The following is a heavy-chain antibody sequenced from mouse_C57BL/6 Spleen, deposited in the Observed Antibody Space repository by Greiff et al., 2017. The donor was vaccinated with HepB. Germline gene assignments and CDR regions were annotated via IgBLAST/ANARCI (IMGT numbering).Heavy chain of an antibody. CDR1: GFTFSDYG. V-gene: IGHV5-17*01. Sequence: DVHLVESGGGLVKPGGSLKLSCAASGFTFSDYGMHWVRQAPEKGLEWVAYISSGSSTIYYADTVKGRFTLSRDNAKNTLFLQMTSLRSEDTAMYYCAGYVFAYWGQGTLVTVSA. J-gene: IGHJ3*01. D-gene: IGHD2-2*01. CDR2: ISSGSSTI. CDR3: AGYVFAY.